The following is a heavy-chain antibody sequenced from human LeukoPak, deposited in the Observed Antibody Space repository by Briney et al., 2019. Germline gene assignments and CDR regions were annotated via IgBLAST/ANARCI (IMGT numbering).Heavy chain of an antibody. CDR3: ARPLANRYSYGWLDLDY. J-gene: IGHJ4*02. V-gene: IGHV3-30-3*01. Sequence: GGSLRLSCAASGFTFSSYAMHWVRQAPGKGLEWVAVISYDGSNKYYADSVKGRFTISRDNSKNTLYLQMNSLRAEDTAVYYCARPLANRYSYGWLDLDYWGQGTLVTVSS. CDR2: ISYDGSNK. D-gene: IGHD6-19*01. CDR1: GFTFSSYA.